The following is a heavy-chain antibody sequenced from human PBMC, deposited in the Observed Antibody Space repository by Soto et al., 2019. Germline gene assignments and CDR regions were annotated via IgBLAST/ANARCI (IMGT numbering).Heavy chain of an antibody. CDR3: ARTSMQSRGYSYGHGGMDV. CDR2: IDPSDTYT. V-gene: IGHV5-10-1*01. CDR1: GYSFTSYW. D-gene: IGHD5-18*01. J-gene: IGHJ6*04. Sequence: PGESLKISCKGSGYSFTSYWISWVRQMPGKGLEWMGRIDPSDTYTNYSPSFQGHVTSSADKSISTAYLQWSSLKASDTAMYYCARTSMQSRGYSYGHGGMDVWGKGPTVTASS.